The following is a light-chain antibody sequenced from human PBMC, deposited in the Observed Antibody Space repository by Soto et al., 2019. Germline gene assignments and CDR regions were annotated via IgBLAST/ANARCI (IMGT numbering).Light chain of an antibody. CDR2: GAS. J-gene: IGKJ1*01. CDR3: QQYGSSPWP. V-gene: IGKV3-20*01. Sequence: ELVLTQSPGTLSLSPGERATLSCRASQSVSSSFLDWYQQKPGQAPRLLIYGASVRPTGIPDRFSGSGSGRDFTLISSSVEPQDFAVYYCQQYGSSPWPFGQGNKVEIQ. CDR1: QSVSSSF.